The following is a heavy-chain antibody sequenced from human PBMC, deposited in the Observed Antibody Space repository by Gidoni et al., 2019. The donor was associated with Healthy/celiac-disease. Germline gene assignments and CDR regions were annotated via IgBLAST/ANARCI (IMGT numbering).Heavy chain of an antibody. Sequence: EVQLVESGGGLVKHGGSLRLSCAASGFTFSNAWMSWVRQAPGKGLEWVGRIKSKTDGGTTDYAAPVKGRFTISRDDSKNTLYLQMNSLKTEDTAVYYCTTDPYCGGDCSYDYWGQGTLVTVSS. D-gene: IGHD2-21*02. CDR3: TTDPYCGGDCSYDY. CDR1: GFTFSNAW. J-gene: IGHJ4*02. V-gene: IGHV3-15*01. CDR2: IKSKTDGGTT.